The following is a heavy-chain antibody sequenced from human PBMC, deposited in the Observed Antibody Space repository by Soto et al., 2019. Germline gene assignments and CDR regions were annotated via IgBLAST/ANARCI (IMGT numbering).Heavy chain of an antibody. D-gene: IGHD6-13*01. CDR1: GYTLTELS. V-gene: IGHV1-24*01. J-gene: IGHJ6*02. CDR2: FDPEDGET. CDR3: ARDTFSIAAASQTPLYYYYGMDV. Sequence: ASVKVSCKVSGYTLTELSMHWVRQAPGKGLEWMGGFDPEDGETIYAQKFQGRVTMTEDTSTDTAYMELSSLRSEDTAVYYCARDTFSIAAASQTPLYYYYGMDVWGQGTTVTVSS.